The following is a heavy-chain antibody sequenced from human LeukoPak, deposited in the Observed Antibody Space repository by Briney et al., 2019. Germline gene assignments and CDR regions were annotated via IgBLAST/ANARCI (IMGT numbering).Heavy chain of an antibody. V-gene: IGHV4-34*01. Sequence: PSETLSLTCAVFGGSLSGYYWTWFRQPPGKGLEWIGEINHSGSTNYNPSLKSRVTISIDTSKNQFSLKLTSVTAADTAVYYCARRIITGTTQAFDYWGQGTLVTVSS. CDR1: GGSLSGYY. D-gene: IGHD1-7*01. CDR3: ARRIITGTTQAFDY. J-gene: IGHJ4*02. CDR2: INHSGST.